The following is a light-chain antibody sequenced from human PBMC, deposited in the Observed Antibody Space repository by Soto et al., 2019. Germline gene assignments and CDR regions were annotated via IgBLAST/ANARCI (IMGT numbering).Light chain of an antibody. CDR3: SSYTSTSTV. Sequence: QSALTQPASVSGSPGQSVTISCTGTSSEVGGYNYVSWYQQHPGKAPKLMIYDVSNRPPGVSNRFSGSKSGNTASLTTSGLHGEDESDYYCSSYTSTSTVFGGGTQLTAL. CDR2: DVS. J-gene: IGLJ7*02. CDR1: SSEVGGYNY. V-gene: IGLV2-14*01.